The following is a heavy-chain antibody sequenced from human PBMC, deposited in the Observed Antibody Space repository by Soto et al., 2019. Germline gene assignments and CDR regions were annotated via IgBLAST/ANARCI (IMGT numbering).Heavy chain of an antibody. CDR1: GFTFRSHG. Sequence: LRLSCAASGFTFRSHGMHWVRQAPGKGLEWVAVISYDGSNKYYADSVKGRFTISRDNSKNTLYLQMNSLRAEDTAVYYCAKDVVVGATPGLGDYYYYYGMDVWGQGTTVTVSS. V-gene: IGHV3-30*18. D-gene: IGHD1-26*01. J-gene: IGHJ6*02. CDR3: AKDVVVGATPGLGDYYYYYGMDV. CDR2: ISYDGSNK.